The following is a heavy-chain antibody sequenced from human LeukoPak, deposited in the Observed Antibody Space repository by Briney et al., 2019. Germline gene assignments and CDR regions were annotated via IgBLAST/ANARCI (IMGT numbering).Heavy chain of an antibody. CDR3: ARDLGILWFGEFPTNWFDS. CDR2: ISAYNGNT. CDR1: GYTFTSYG. V-gene: IGHV1-18*01. D-gene: IGHD3-10*01. Sequence: ASVKVSCKASGYTFTSYGISWVRQAPGQGLEWMGWISAYNGNTNYAQKLQGRVTMTTDTSTSTAYMELRSLRSDDTAVYYCARDLGILWFGEFPTNWFDSWGQGTLVTVSS. J-gene: IGHJ5*01.